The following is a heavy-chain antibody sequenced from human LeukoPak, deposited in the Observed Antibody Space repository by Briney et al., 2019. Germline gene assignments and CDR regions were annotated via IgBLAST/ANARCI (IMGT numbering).Heavy chain of an antibody. CDR3: ARDGSGWSIY. CDR1: GFTFSSCW. V-gene: IGHV3-7*01. CDR2: IKHDGREK. D-gene: IGHD6-19*01. Sequence: PGGSLRLSCAASGFTFSSCWMSWLRQAPGKGLEWVANIKHDGREKYYVDSVKGRFTISRDNAENSLYLQMDSLRAEDTAVYYCARDGSGWSIYWGQGTLVTVSS. J-gene: IGHJ4*02.